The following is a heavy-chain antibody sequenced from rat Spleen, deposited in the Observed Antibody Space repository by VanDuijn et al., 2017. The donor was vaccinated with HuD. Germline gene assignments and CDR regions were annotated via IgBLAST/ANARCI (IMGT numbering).Heavy chain of an antibody. J-gene: IGHJ2*01. CDR1: GFIFSNYY. Sequence: EVQLVESGGGLVQPGRSLKLSCAASGFIFSNYYMAWVRQAPTKGLEWVAYISAGGGDTYYRYSVKGRFTISRDNAQSTLYLQMNSLRSEDTATYYCARLDLRGWFAYWGQGVMVTVSS. V-gene: IGHV5-25*01. CDR2: ISAGGGDT. D-gene: IGHD4-4*01. CDR3: ARLDLRGWFAY.